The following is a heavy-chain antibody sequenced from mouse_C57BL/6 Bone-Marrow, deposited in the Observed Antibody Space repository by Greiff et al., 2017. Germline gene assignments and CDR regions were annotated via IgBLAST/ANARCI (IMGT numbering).Heavy chain of an antibody. CDR1: GYTFTDYY. V-gene: IGHV1-76*01. D-gene: IGHD1-1*01. CDR3: ARERCITTVVASFDY. J-gene: IGHJ2*01. Sequence: VQLQQSGAELVRPGASVTLSCKASGYTFTDYYINWVKQRPGQGLECIARSYPGSGNTYYTAKFKGKATLTADKSSSTTYMQLISLSSDDSAVDVCARERCITTVVASFDYWCQGTTLTVSS. CDR2: SYPGSGNT.